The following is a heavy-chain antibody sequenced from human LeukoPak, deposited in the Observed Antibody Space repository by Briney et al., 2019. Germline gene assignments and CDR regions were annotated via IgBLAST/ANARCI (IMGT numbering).Heavy chain of an antibody. CDR1: GFTFSNFA. Sequence: GGSLRLSCAASGFTFSNFAMSWVRQAPGKGLEWVSAISVGSDSIYYTDSVKGRFTISRDNSRSTLYLQMNSLRAEDTAIYYCVSGRRYFDNWGQGTLVTVSS. CDR2: ISVGSDSI. J-gene: IGHJ4*02. V-gene: IGHV3-23*01. D-gene: IGHD2-15*01. CDR3: VSGRRYFDN.